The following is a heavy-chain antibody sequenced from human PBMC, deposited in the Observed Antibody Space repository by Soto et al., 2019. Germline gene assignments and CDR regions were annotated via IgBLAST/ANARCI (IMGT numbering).Heavy chain of an antibody. Sequence: VASVKVSCKASGYTFTSYAVHWVRQAPGQRLEWMGWINAGNGNTKYSQKFQGRVTITRDTTASTAYMEVSALRSEDTAIYYCVRGLSSSADWFDPWGQGTLVTVSS. CDR2: INAGNGNT. D-gene: IGHD6-6*01. V-gene: IGHV1-3*01. CDR1: GYTFTSYA. J-gene: IGHJ5*02. CDR3: VRGLSSSADWFDP.